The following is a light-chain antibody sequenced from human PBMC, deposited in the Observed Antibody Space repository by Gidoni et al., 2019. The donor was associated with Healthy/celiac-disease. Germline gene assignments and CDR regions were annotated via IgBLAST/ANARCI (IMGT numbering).Light chain of an antibody. Sequence: DIVMTQSPDSLAVSLGERATINCKSSQSVLYSSNNKNYLAWYQQKPGQPPKLLIYWASTRESGVPDRFSGSGSETDFTLTISSLQAEDVAVYYCQQYYCIPPDFGQGTKLEIK. V-gene: IGKV4-1*01. CDR3: QQYYCIPPD. J-gene: IGKJ2*01. CDR1: QSVLYSSNNKNY. CDR2: WAS.